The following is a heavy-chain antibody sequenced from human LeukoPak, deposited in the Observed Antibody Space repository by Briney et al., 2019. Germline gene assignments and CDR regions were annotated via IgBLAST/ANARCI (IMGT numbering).Heavy chain of an antibody. Sequence: GRSLRLSCAASGFTFSSYGMHWVRQAPGKGLEWVAVISYDGSNKYYADSVKGRFTISRDNSKNTLHLQMNSLRAEDTAVYYCAKDLGDSSGYYYDAFDIWGQGTMVTVSS. CDR3: AKDLGDSSGYYYDAFDI. CDR1: GFTFSSYG. J-gene: IGHJ3*02. D-gene: IGHD3-22*01. V-gene: IGHV3-30*18. CDR2: ISYDGSNK.